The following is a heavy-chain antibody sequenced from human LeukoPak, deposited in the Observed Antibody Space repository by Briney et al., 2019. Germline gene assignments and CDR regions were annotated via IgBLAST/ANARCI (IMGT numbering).Heavy chain of an antibody. D-gene: IGHD5-24*01. CDR3: ARVSSSVVRWLQRHIDY. Sequence: GGSLRLSCAASGFTFSSYSMNWVRQAPGKGLEWVSSISSSSSYIYYADSVRGRFTISRDNAKNSLYLQMNSLRAEDTAVYYCARVSSSVVRWLQRHIDYWGQGTLVTVSS. CDR2: ISSSSSYI. CDR1: GFTFSSYS. V-gene: IGHV3-21*01. J-gene: IGHJ4*02.